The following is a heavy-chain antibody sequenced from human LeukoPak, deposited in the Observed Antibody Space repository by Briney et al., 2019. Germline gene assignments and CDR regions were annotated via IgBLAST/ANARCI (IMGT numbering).Heavy chain of an antibody. Sequence: SETLSLTCTVSGGSISRYYWSWIRQPPGKGLEWIGYIYYSGSTNYNPSLKSRVTISVDTSKNQFSLKLSSVTAADTAVYCCARHEAVDLWWFDPWGQGTLVTVSS. J-gene: IGHJ5*02. V-gene: IGHV4-59*08. CDR2: IYYSGST. CDR3: ARHEAVDLWWFDP. CDR1: GGSISRYY. D-gene: IGHD2-21*01.